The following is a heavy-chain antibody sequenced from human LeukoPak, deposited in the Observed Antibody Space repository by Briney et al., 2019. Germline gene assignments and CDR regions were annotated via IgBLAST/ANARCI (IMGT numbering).Heavy chain of an antibody. CDR3: AREVRGYYFDY. D-gene: IGHD3-22*01. J-gene: IGHJ4*02. V-gene: IGHV3-53*01. CDR2: ISSGGNT. CDR1: GFIVSSNY. Sequence: PGGSLRLSCAASGFIVSSNYMSWVRQAPGKGLEWVSVISSGGNTYNADSVKGRFTISRDNSKNTVFLQMNSLRAEDTAVYYCAREVRGYYFDYWGQGTLVTVSS.